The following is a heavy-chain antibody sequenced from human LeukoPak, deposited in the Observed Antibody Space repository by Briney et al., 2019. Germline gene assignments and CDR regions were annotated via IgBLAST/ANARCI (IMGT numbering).Heavy chain of an antibody. Sequence: GGSLRLSCAASGYTFSSYAMHWVRQAPGKGLEWVAVISYDGSNKYYADSVKGRFTISRDNSKNTLYLQMNSLRAEDTAVYYCARSPPDFWSGYQDYWGQGTLVTVSS. D-gene: IGHD3-3*01. J-gene: IGHJ4*02. CDR3: ARSPPDFWSGYQDY. V-gene: IGHV3-30*04. CDR1: GYTFSSYA. CDR2: ISYDGSNK.